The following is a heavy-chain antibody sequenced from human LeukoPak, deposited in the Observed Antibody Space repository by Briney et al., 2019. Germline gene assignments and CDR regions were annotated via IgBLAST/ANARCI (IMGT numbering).Heavy chain of an antibody. J-gene: IGHJ4*02. V-gene: IGHV4-39*01. CDR1: GGSISSSSYY. CDR2: IYYSGST. Sequence: SETLSLTCTVSGGSISSSSYYWGWIRQPPGKGLEWIGSIYYSGSTYYNPSLKSRVTISVDTSKNQFSLKLSSVTAADTAVYYCARHGGEDYDFWSGYPYYFDYWGQGTLVTVSS. D-gene: IGHD3-3*01. CDR3: ARHGGEDYDFWSGYPYYFDY.